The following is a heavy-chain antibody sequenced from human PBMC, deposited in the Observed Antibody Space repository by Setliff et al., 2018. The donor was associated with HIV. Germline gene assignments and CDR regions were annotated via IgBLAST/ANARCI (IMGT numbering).Heavy chain of an antibody. J-gene: IGHJ5*02. CDR3: ARAHYSVAMTRNWFDP. CDR2: IVVGSGNT. V-gene: IGHV1-58*01. Sequence: SVKVSCKASRFTFTSAAVQWVRQARGQRPEWIGWIVVGSGNTKYAQRFQERVTITRDTSTNTAHMELIRPRHEDTAVYYCARAHYSVAMTRNWFDPWGQGTLVTVSS. CDR1: RFTFTSAA. D-gene: IGHD5-12*01.